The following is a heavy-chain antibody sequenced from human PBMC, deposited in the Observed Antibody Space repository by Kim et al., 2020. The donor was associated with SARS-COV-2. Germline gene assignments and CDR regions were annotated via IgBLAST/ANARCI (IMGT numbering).Heavy chain of an antibody. CDR3: AREGCFGSDCSDGGWCDP. D-gene: IGHD2-21*02. V-gene: IGHV4-59*13. J-gene: IGHJ5*01. Sequence: SETLSLTCSVSGASLSTYYWSWIRQPPGKGLEWIGYIYYSGTTNYNPSLQSRAIIAADTSKNHVSLKLTSVTAADTDVYYCAREGCFGSDCSDGGWCDPWSRGTLVTVSS. CDR2: IYYSGTT. CDR1: GASLSTYY.